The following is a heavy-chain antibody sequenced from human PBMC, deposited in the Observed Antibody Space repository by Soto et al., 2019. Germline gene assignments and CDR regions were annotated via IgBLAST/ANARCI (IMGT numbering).Heavy chain of an antibody. CDR1: GFTFSSSA. Sequence: EVQILESGGGLVQPGGSLRLSCAASGFTFSSSAMNWVRQAPGKGLEWVSVISGSDGRTYYADSVKGRFTISRENYKNTLYLDINILRAEDTAVYYCAKSLDINWKNWFDPWGQGTLVTFSS. V-gene: IGHV3-23*01. CDR3: AKSLDINWKNWFDP. CDR2: ISGSDGRT. J-gene: IGHJ5*02. D-gene: IGHD1-1*01.